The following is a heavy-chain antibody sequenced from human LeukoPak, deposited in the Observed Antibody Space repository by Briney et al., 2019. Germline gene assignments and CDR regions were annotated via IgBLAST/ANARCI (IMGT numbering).Heavy chain of an antibody. CDR2: ISSSNRTI. J-gene: IGHJ6*03. D-gene: IGHD2/OR15-2a*01. CDR3: TGGSDKVLSGEYYYYMDV. V-gene: IGHV3-48*04. CDR1: GFTFSTYS. Sequence: GGCLRLSCAASGFTFSTYSMNWVRQAPGKGLEWISYISSSNRTIYYADSVKGRFTISRDNAKNSLYLQMNSLRAEDTAVYYCTGGSDKVLSGEYYYYMDVWGTGTTVTVSS.